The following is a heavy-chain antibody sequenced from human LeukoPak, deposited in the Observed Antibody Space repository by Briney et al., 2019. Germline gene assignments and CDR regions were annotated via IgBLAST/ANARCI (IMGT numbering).Heavy chain of an antibody. V-gene: IGHV3-48*01. CDR3: AREYITSSGRTSDI. D-gene: IGHD6-6*01. CDR1: GFTSSSYG. CDR2: ISSSGSAI. Sequence: GGSLRLSCVGSGFTSSSYGMNWVRQAPGKGLEWVSYISSSGSAIHYADSVKGRFTISRDNAKNSLFLQMNSLRADDTAVYYCAREYITSSGRTSDIWGQGTMVTVSS. J-gene: IGHJ3*02.